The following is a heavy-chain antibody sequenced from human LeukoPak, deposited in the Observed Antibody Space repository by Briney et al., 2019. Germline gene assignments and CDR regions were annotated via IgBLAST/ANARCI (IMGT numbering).Heavy chain of an antibody. CDR2: TYYRSKWFY. CDR3: ARDPSYGQGLDY. D-gene: IGHD4-17*01. Sequence: HSQTLSLTCAISGDSVSSNTAAWYWIRQSPSRGLEWLGRTYYRSKWFYEYAVSVRSRITINVDTSKNQFSLQLSAVTPEDTAVYYCARDPSYGQGLDYWGQGTLVTVSS. V-gene: IGHV6-1*01. J-gene: IGHJ4*02. CDR1: GDSVSSNTAA.